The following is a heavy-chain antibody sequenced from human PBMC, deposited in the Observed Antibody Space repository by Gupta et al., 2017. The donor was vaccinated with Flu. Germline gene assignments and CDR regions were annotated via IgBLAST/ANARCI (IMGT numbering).Heavy chain of an antibody. Sequence: QVRLQESGPRLVKPSETLSLTCIVSGGSIGSENWSWIRQPPGEGLEWIGYTYKSGTTEYNPSLKSRVAISVDRFKNQFSLRLSSVTAADTAVYYCARDGSGRSFQIWGQGTMVTVSS. CDR2: TYKSGTT. D-gene: IGHD6-19*01. V-gene: IGHV4-4*08. J-gene: IGHJ3*02. CDR1: GGSIGSEN. CDR3: ARDGSGRSFQI.